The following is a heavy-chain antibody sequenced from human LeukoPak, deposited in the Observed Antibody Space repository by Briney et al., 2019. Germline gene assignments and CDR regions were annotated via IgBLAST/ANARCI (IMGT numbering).Heavy chain of an antibody. Sequence: GGSLRLSCAASGFTFDDYGMSWVRQAPGKGLEWVSGINWTGDSTGYADSVKGRFTISRDNGKNSLYLLMNSLRAEDTALYYCARDTASSGYYYPSFHYWGQGALVT. CDR1: GFTFDDYG. CDR2: INWTGDST. V-gene: IGHV3-20*04. D-gene: IGHD3-22*01. CDR3: ARDTASSGYYYPSFHY. J-gene: IGHJ4*02.